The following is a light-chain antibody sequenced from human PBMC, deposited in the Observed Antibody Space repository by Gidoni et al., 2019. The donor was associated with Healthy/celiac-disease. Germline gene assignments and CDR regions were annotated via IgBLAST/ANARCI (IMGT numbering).Light chain of an antibody. CDR3: QQYYSTPWT. J-gene: IGKJ1*01. CDR1: QGISNS. V-gene: IGKV1-NL1*01. Sequence: DIQITQSPSSLSASVGDRVTITCRASQGISNSLAWYQQKPGKATKLLLYAASRLESGVPSRISGSGSGTDYTLTISRLQPEDFATYYCQQYYSTPWTFGQGTKVEIK. CDR2: AAS.